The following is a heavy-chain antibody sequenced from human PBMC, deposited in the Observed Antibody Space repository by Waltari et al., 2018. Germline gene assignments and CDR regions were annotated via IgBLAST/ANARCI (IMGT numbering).Heavy chain of an antibody. CDR3: VKDVNRVPAVGWSGAFDV. V-gene: IGHV3-9*01. D-gene: IGHD3-3*01. CDR2: ISSNVDNL. CDR1: GFTFEDYA. J-gene: IGHJ3*01. Sequence: ELQLVESGGGLVQPGGSLRLSCEGFGFTFEDYAMQWVRQAPGKGRGWVFGISSNVDNLNDADAAKGRFTICRDNAKKSLYLEMKSLTIEDTALYYCVKDVNRVPAVGWSGAFDVWGQGTLVTVSS.